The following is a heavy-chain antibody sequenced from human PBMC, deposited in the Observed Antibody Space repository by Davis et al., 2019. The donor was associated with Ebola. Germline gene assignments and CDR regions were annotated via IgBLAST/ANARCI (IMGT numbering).Heavy chain of an antibody. D-gene: IGHD3-10*01. Sequence: SVKVSCKASGGTFSSYAISWVRQAPGQGLEWMGGIIPIFGTANYAQKFQGRVTITADKSTSTAYMELSSLRSEDTAVYYCARGAITMVQGAPKGYYGMDVWGQGTTVTVSS. CDR2: IIPIFGTA. J-gene: IGHJ6*02. CDR1: GGTFSSYA. V-gene: IGHV1-69*06. CDR3: ARGAITMVQGAPKGYYGMDV.